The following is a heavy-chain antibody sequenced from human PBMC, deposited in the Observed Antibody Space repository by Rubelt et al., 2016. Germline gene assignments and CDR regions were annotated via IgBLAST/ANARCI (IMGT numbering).Heavy chain of an antibody. CDR3: ARIAQGGYSGYDLGY. CDR2: INGDNAKT. J-gene: IGHJ4*02. D-gene: IGHD5-12*01. CDR1: GYTFTTYA. V-gene: IGHV1-3*01. Sequence: QVQLVQSGAEVKSPGASVKVSCKASGYTFTTYAMHWLRQAPGQRLEWMGWINGDNAKTRSSQNLKGRVTITRDTSATTAYMELSSLTSEDTAVYYCARIAQGGYSGYDLGYWGQGTLVTVSS.